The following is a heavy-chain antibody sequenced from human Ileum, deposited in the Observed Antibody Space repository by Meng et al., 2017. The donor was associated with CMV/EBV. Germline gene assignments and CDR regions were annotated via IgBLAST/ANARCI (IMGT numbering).Heavy chain of an antibody. Sequence: SGYPFIGYYVHWVRQAPGQGLEWMGWINPKNGDTNYDQKFQGRVTMTTDTSISTAFMDLNSLRSDDTALYYCARTTRVLPAAKGLDYWGQGTLVTVSS. J-gene: IGHJ4*02. D-gene: IGHD2-2*01. CDR3: ARTTRVLPAAKGLDY. CDR1: GYPFIGYY. CDR2: INPKNGDT. V-gene: IGHV1-2*02.